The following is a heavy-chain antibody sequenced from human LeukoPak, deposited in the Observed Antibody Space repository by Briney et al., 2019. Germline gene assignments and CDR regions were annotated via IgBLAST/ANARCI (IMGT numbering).Heavy chain of an antibody. Sequence: PGGSLRLSCAASGFTFSTYEMNWVRQAPGKGLEWVSYISSSGRTIYYTDSVKGRFTISRDNSKNTLYLQMNSLRAEDTAVYYCAKDSRIAAAGTDYWGQGTLVTVSS. CDR3: AKDSRIAAAGTDY. D-gene: IGHD6-13*01. CDR2: ISSSGRTI. CDR1: GFTFSTYE. V-gene: IGHV3-48*03. J-gene: IGHJ4*02.